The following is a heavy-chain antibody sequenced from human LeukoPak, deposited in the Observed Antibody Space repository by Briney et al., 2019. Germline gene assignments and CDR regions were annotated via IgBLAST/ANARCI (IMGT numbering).Heavy chain of an antibody. CDR3: ARDPRSGWHRYYFDY. D-gene: IGHD6-19*01. J-gene: IGHJ4*02. Sequence: SETLSLTCTVSGGSISSSSYYWGWIRQPPGKGLEWIGSIYYSGSTYYNPSLKSRVTISVDTSKNQFSLKLSSVTAADTAVYYCARDPRSGWHRYYFDYWGQGTLVTVSS. CDR1: GGSISSSSYY. V-gene: IGHV4-39*07. CDR2: IYYSGST.